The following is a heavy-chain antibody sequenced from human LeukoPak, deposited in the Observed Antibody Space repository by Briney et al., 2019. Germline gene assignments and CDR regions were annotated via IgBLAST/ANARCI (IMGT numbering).Heavy chain of an antibody. CDR1: GDSISGNHY. CDR2: IHYTGNT. D-gene: IGHD1-26*01. CDR3: ARVVSVAGATFDF. V-gene: IGHV4-38-2*02. J-gene: IGHJ4*02. Sequence: SETLSLTCSVSGDSISGNHYWAWIRQSPGQGLEWIGSIHYTGNTYHNPSLQSRVTMSADTSNNQFSLHLSSATAADTAIYYCARVVSVAGATFDFWGQGTLVTVSS.